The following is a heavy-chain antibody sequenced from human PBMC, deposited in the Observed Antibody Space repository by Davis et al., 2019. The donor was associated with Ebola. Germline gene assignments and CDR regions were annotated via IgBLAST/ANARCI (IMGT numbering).Heavy chain of an antibody. J-gene: IGHJ3*02. D-gene: IGHD6-19*01. V-gene: IGHV4-34*01. CDR1: GGSFSGYY. CDR3: ARGRAVAGPPHI. CDR2: INHSGST. Sequence: SETLSLTCAVYGGSFSGYYWSWIRQPPGKGLEWIGEINHSGSTNYNPSLKSRVTISVDTSKNQFSLKLSSVTAADTAVYYCARGRAVAGPPHIWGQRTMVTVSS.